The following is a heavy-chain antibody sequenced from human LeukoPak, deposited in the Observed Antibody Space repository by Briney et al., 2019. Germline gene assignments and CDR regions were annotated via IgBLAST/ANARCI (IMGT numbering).Heavy chain of an antibody. Sequence: ASVKVSCKASGYTFTSYDINLVRQATGQGLEWMGWMNPNSGNAGYAQKFQGRVTMTRNTSISTAYMELSSLRSEDTAVYYCARVSVRNYYGSGSYGYWGQGTLVTVSS. V-gene: IGHV1-8*01. CDR3: ARVSVRNYYGSGSYGY. J-gene: IGHJ4*02. CDR2: MNPNSGNA. CDR1: GYTFTSYD. D-gene: IGHD3-10*01.